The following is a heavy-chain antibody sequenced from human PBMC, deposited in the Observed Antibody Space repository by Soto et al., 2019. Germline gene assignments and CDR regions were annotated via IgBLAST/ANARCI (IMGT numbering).Heavy chain of an antibody. Sequence: PSETLSLTCIVSGGSVSSDSYYWSWIRQPPGRGLEWIAYIFYTGSTNSNPSLTSRVTISVDTSKNQFSLKLNSVTAADTAVYYCARLDCITTTCQFDYWGQGTLVTVSS. D-gene: IGHD3-10*01. CDR1: GGSVSSDSYY. V-gene: IGHV4-61*01. J-gene: IGHJ4*02. CDR2: IFYTGST. CDR3: ARLDCITTTCQFDY.